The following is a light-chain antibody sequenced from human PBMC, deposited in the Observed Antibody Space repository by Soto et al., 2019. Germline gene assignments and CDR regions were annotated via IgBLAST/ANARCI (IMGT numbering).Light chain of an antibody. CDR2: EVS. CDR3: SAYTSSSHVV. CDR1: SSDVGGYNY. J-gene: IGLJ2*01. Sequence: QSALTQPASVSGSPGQSITISCTGTSSDVGGYNYVSWYQQHTGKAPKLMIYEVSNRPSGVSNRFSGSKSGNTASLTISGLQAEDEADYYCSAYTSSSHVVFGGGTKVTVL. V-gene: IGLV2-14*01.